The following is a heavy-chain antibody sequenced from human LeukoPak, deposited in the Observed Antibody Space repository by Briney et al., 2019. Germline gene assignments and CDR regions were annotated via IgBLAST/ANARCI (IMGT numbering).Heavy chain of an antibody. CDR2: IIPIFGTA. D-gene: IGHD3-9*01. CDR3: ASRPRSYYDILTAIRWGAFDI. Sequence: GASVKVSCKASGGTFSSYAISWVRHAPGQGLEWMGGIIPIFGTANYAQKFQGRVTITADESTSTAYMELSSLRSEDRAVYYCASRPRSYYDILTAIRWGAFDIWGQGTMVTVSS. J-gene: IGHJ3*02. V-gene: IGHV1-69*13. CDR1: GGTFSSYA.